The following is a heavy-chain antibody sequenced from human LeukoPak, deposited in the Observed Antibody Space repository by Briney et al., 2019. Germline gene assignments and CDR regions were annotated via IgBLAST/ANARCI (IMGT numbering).Heavy chain of an antibody. CDR3: ASEDCSGGSCYLDY. Sequence: GGSLRLSCAASGFTFSSSWMSWVRQAPGKGLEWVANIKQDGSEKYYVDSVKGRFTTSRDNAKNSLYLQMNSLRAEDTAVYYCASEDCSGGSCYLDYWGQGTLVTVSS. J-gene: IGHJ4*02. V-gene: IGHV3-7*01. CDR2: IKQDGSEK. CDR1: GFTFSSSW. D-gene: IGHD2-15*01.